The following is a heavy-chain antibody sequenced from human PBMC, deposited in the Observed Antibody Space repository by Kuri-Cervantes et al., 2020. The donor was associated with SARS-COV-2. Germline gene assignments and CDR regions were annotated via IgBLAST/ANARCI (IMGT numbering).Heavy chain of an antibody. J-gene: IGHJ4*02. CDR2: IYHSGST. D-gene: IGHD4-17*01. CDR3: ARYGPPRYYFDY. Sequence: SETLSLTCAVSGYSISSGYYWGWIRQPPGKGLEWIGSIYHSGSTHYKPSLKSRVTISVDTSKNQFSLKLSSVTAADTAVYYCARYGPPRYYFDYWGQGTLVTVSS. V-gene: IGHV4-38-2*01. CDR1: GYSISSGYY.